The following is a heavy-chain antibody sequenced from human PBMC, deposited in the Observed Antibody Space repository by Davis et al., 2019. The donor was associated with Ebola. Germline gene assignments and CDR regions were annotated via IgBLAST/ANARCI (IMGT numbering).Heavy chain of an antibody. Sequence: SETLSLTCTVSGGSISSYYWSWIRQPPGKGLEWLGYIYYSGSTNYNPSLKSRVTISVDTSKNQFSLKLSSVTAADTAVYYCARHPVVPAAPFDYWGQGTLVTVSS. CDR1: GGSISSYY. V-gene: IGHV4-59*08. CDR3: ARHPVVPAAPFDY. J-gene: IGHJ4*02. CDR2: IYYSGST. D-gene: IGHD2-2*01.